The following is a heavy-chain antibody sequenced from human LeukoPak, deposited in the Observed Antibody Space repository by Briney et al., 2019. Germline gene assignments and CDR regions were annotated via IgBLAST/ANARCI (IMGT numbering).Heavy chain of an antibody. CDR3: AKVRSSSWYIYDAFDI. CDR1: GFTFSSYA. D-gene: IGHD6-13*01. J-gene: IGHJ3*02. CDR2: ISGSGGST. V-gene: IGHV3-23*01. Sequence: PGGSLRLSCAASGFTFSSYAMSWVRQAPGKGLEWVSAISGSGGSTYYADSVKGRFTISRDNSKNTLYLQMNSLRAEDTAVYYCAKVRSSSWYIYDAFDIWGQGTMVTVSS.